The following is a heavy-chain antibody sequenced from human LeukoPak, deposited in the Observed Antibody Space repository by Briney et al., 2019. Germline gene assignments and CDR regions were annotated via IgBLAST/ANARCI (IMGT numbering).Heavy chain of an antibody. D-gene: IGHD6-6*01. CDR1: GYSISSGYY. J-gene: IGHJ4*02. CDR3: ARWGSIAVARFDY. CDR2: IYHSGST. Sequence: SETLSLTCTVSGYSISSGYYWGWIRQPPGKGLEWIGSIYHSGSTYYNPSLKSRVTISVDTSKNQFSLKLSSVTAADTAVYYCARWGSIAVARFDYWGQGTLVTVSS. V-gene: IGHV4-38-2*02.